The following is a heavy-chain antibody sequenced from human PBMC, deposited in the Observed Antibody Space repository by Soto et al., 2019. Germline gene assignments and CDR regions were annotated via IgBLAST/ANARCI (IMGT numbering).Heavy chain of an antibody. CDR3: ARGPLGVGRNWFDP. CDR2: INAGNGNT. Sequence: ASVKVSCKASGYTFTSYAMHWVRQAPGQRLEWMGWINAGNGNTKYSQKFQGRVTITRDTSASTAYMELSSLRSEDTAVYYCARGPLGVGRNWFDPWGQGTLVTVSS. CDR1: GYTFTSYA. V-gene: IGHV1-3*01. J-gene: IGHJ5*02. D-gene: IGHD3-16*01.